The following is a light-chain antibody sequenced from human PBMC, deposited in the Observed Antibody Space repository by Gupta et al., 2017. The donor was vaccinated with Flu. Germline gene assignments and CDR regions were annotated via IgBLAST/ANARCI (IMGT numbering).Light chain of an antibody. V-gene: IGKV2-28*01. Sequence: DIVMTQSPLSLPVTPGEPASISCRSSQSLLHSNGYNYLDWYLQKPGQSPQLLIYLGSNRASGVPDRFSGSGSGTDFTLKISRVEAEDVGVYYCMRSLQITPFTFGGGTKVEIK. CDR1: QSLLHSNGYNY. CDR3: MRSLQITPFT. J-gene: IGKJ4*01. CDR2: LGS.